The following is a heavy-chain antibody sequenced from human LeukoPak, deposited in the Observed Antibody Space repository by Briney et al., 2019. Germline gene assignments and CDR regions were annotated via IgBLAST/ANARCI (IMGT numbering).Heavy chain of an antibody. CDR2: ISGSGRGSNT. J-gene: IGHJ4*02. V-gene: IGHV3-23*01. Sequence: GGSLRLSCAASGFTFSSYWMSWVRQAPGKGLEWVSTISGSGRGSNTYYADSLKGRFTISRDNSKNTLYLQMNSLRAEDTAIYYCAKSGYNRFDYWGQGTLVTVSS. CDR1: GFTFSSYW. D-gene: IGHD5-24*01. CDR3: AKSGYNRFDY.